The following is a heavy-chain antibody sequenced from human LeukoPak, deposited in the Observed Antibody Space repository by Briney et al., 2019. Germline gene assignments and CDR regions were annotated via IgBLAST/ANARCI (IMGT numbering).Heavy chain of an antibody. CDR1: GGSISSGGYY. CDR3: ARGDSSSPDY. V-gene: IGHV4-61*08. D-gene: IGHD6-13*01. CDR2: IYYSGST. Sequence: SETLSLTCAVSGGSISSGGYYWSWIRQPPGKGLEWIGYIYYSGSTNYNPSLKSRVTISVDTSKNQFSLKLSSVTAADTAVYYCARGDSSSPDYWGQGTLVTVSS. J-gene: IGHJ4*02.